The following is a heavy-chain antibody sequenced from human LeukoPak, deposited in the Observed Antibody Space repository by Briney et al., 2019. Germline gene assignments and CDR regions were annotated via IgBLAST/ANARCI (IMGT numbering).Heavy chain of an antibody. CDR1: GFTFSSYS. Sequence: GGSLRLFCAASGFTFSSYSMNWVRQAPGKGLEWVSSISSSSTYIYYADSVKGRFTISRDNAKNSLYLQMNSLRAGDTAVYYCSIGTLASRPYYFDYWGQGTLVTVSS. CDR3: SIGTLASRPYYFDY. J-gene: IGHJ4*02. CDR2: ISSSSTYI. V-gene: IGHV3-21*01. D-gene: IGHD6-6*01.